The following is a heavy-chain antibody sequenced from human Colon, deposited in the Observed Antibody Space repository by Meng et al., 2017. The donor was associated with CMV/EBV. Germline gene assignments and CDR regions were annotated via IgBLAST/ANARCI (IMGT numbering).Heavy chain of an antibody. CDR3: AHGRGWLTDY. Sequence: QLTLKAPGPTLVKPPQTLTLTCTFSGFSLRTPEVGVHWIRQPPGKALEWLALIYWDDDNQFRPSLKNRITITKDTSKNQVVLTMTNMDPVDTATYYCAHGRGWLTDYWGQGTLVTVSS. J-gene: IGHJ4*02. V-gene: IGHV2-5*02. CDR1: GFSLRTPEVG. D-gene: IGHD6-19*01. CDR2: IYWDDDN.